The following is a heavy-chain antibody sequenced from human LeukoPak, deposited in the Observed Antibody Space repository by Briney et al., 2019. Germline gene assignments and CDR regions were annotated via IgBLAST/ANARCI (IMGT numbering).Heavy chain of an antibody. J-gene: IGHJ3*02. D-gene: IGHD1-26*01. CDR2: INHSGST. CDR3: ARGHRIVGAKRGGTFDI. Sequence: SETLSLTCAVYGVSFSGYYWSWIRQPPGKGLEWLGKINHSGSTNYNPSLKSRVTISVDTSKNQFSLKLSSVTAADTAVYYCARGHRIVGAKRGGTFDIWGQGTMVTVSS. CDR1: GVSFSGYY. V-gene: IGHV4-34*01.